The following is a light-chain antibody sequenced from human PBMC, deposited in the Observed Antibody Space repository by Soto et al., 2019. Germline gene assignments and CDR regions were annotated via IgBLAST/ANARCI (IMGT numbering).Light chain of an antibody. Sequence: QSALTQPPSASGSPGQSVTISCTGTSGDVGAYDYVSWYQQHPGKAPKLMIYQVSQRPSGVPDRFSGSKSGNTASLTVSGLQAEDEADYFCCSYTDGNSVVCGGGTKLTVL. CDR1: SGDVGAYDY. CDR2: QVS. J-gene: IGLJ2*01. CDR3: CSYTDGNSVV. V-gene: IGLV2-8*01.